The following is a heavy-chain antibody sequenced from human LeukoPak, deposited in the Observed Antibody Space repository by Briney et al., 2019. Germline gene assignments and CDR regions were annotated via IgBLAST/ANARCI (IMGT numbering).Heavy chain of an antibody. D-gene: IGHD6-13*01. Sequence: SETLSLTCTVSGDSISGFYWSWIRQPPGKGLEWIGYIYYSGSTNYNPSLKSRVTISVDTSKNQFSLKLSSVTAADTAVYYCARHGRSIAAAGTRWFDPWGQGTLVTVSS. CDR1: GDSISGFY. V-gene: IGHV4-59*08. CDR3: ARHGRSIAAAGTRWFDP. J-gene: IGHJ5*02. CDR2: IYYSGST.